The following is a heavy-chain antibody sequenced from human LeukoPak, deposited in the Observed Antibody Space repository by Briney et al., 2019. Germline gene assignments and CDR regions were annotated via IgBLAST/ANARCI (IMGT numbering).Heavy chain of an antibody. CDR1: GFTFSSYE. D-gene: IGHD2/OR15-2a*01. Sequence: PGGSLRLSCAASGFTFSSYEMNWVRQAPGKGLEWVSYISSSSSYTNYADSVKGRFTISRDNAKNSLYLQMNSLRAEDTAVYYCARDVSAYYYYGMDVWGQGTTVTVSS. CDR2: ISSSSSYT. CDR3: ARDVSAYYYYGMDV. J-gene: IGHJ6*02. V-gene: IGHV3-21*05.